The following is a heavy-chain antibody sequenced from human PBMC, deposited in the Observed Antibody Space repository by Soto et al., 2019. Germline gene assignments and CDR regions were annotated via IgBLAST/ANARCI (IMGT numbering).Heavy chain of an antibody. D-gene: IGHD3-22*01. Sequence: GGSLRLSCAASGFTFSDYYMSWIRQAPGKGLEWVSYISSSDSIIYYADSVKGRFTISRDNAKNSLYLQMNSLRAEDTAVYYCARDLGYYDSGGYFDYWGQGTLVTVSS. J-gene: IGHJ4*02. CDR3: ARDLGYYDSGGYFDY. CDR2: ISSSDSII. V-gene: IGHV3-11*01. CDR1: GFTFSDYY.